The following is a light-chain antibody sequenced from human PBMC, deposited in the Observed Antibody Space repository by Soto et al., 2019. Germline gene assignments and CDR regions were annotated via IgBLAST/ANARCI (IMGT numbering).Light chain of an antibody. J-gene: IGKJ5*01. CDR3: QQYNNWIT. V-gene: IGKV3-15*01. CDR1: QSVSSN. CDR2: GAS. Sequence: EIVMTQSPATLSVSPGERATLSCRASQSVSSNLAWYQQKPGQAPRLLIYGASTMATGIPARFSGSGSGTVFTLTISSLQSEDFAVYYCQQYNNWITFGQGTRLEIK.